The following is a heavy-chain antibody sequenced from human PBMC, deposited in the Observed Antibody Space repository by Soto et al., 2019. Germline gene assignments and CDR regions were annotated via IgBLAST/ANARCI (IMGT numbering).Heavy chain of an antibody. D-gene: IGHD6-6*01. CDR2: INHSGST. V-gene: IGHV4-34*01. J-gene: IGHJ4*02. Sequence: TLSLTCAVYGGSFSGYYWSWIRQPPGKGLEWIGEINHSGSTNYNPSLKSRVTISVDTSKNQFSLKLSSVTAADTAVYYCARVRRMGYSSSSEDYWGQGTLVTVSS. CDR3: ARVRRMGYSSSSEDY. CDR1: GGSFSGYY.